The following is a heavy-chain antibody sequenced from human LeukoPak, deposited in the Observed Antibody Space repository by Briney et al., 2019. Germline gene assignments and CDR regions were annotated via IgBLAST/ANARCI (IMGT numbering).Heavy chain of an antibody. Sequence: APVKVSCKASGYTFTGYYMHWVRQAPGQGLEWMGWINPNSGGTNYAQKLQGRVTITGDTSISTAYMELSSLRSDDTAVYYCTRESGSYHGNDYWGQGTLVTVSS. V-gene: IGHV1-2*02. J-gene: IGHJ4*02. CDR2: INPNSGGT. D-gene: IGHD1-26*01. CDR3: TRESGSYHGNDY. CDR1: GYTFTGYY.